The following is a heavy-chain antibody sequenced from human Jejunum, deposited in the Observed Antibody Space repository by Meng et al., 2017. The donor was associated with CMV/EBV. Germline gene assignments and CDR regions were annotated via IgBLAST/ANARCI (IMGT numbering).Heavy chain of an antibody. V-gene: IGHV3-23*01. Sequence: LSCTASGFSVSSYSMTWVRQAPGKGLEWLSGIGGSGGDTYYADSVKGRFTISRDNSKNTVFLQMNSLRAEDTAMYYCAKDLWTFAYWGQGALVTVSS. CDR3: AKDLWTFAY. J-gene: IGHJ4*02. D-gene: IGHD2-21*01. CDR2: IGGSGGDT. CDR1: GFSVSSYS.